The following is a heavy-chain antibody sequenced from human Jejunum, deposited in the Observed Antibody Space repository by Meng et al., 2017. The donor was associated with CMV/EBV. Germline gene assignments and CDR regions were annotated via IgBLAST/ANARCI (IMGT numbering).Heavy chain of an antibody. CDR3: ARDSPLDGYSLLDY. CDR2: INTNTGNP. CDR1: GYTFTRYP. V-gene: IGHV7-4-1*02. J-gene: IGHJ4*02. D-gene: IGHD5-24*01. Sequence: QVRLVQSGSELKEPGASLKVSCKASGYTFTRYPMNWGRQAPGQGLEWMGWINTNTGNPTYAQGFTGRFVFSLDTSVSTAYLQINSLRADDTAVYYCARDSPLDGYSLLDYWGQGTLVTVSS.